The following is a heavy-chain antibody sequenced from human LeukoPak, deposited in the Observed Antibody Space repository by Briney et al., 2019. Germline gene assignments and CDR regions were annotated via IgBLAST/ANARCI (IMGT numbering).Heavy chain of an antibody. V-gene: IGHV4-39*07. Sequence: SETLSLTCTVSGGSISSSSYYWGWIRQPPGKGLEWIGSIYYSGSTYYNPSLESRVTISVDTSKNQFSLKLSSVTAADTAVYYCARGTYSSSWYRRNWFDPWGQGTLVTVSS. D-gene: IGHD6-13*01. CDR3: ARGTYSSSWYRRNWFDP. J-gene: IGHJ5*02. CDR1: GGSISSSSYY. CDR2: IYYSGST.